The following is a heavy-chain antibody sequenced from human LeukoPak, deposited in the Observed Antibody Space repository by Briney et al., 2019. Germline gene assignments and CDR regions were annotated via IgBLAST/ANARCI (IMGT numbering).Heavy chain of an antibody. CDR3: AKARRSACSTTSCYPFDY. D-gene: IGHD2-2*01. J-gene: IGHJ4*02. Sequence: PGGSVRLSCAASGFTFRSYAMSWVRQAPGKGLEWVSAINGSGGSTYYTDSVKGRFTISRDNSNNTIYLQMNSLRAEDTAVYYCAKARRSACSTTSCYPFDYWGQGTLVTVSS. V-gene: IGHV3-23*01. CDR1: GFTFRSYA. CDR2: INGSGGST.